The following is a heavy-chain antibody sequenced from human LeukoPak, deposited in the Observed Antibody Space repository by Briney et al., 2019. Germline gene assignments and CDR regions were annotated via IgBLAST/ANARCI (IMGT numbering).Heavy chain of an antibody. D-gene: IGHD1-26*01. J-gene: IGHJ4*02. Sequence: PGGSLRLSCAASEFTFSSYAMSWVRQAPGKGLEWVAVISYDGSNKYYADSVKGRFTISRDNSKNTLYLQMNSLRAEDTAVYYCATLGSSPPFDYWGQGTLVTVSS. CDR1: EFTFSSYA. CDR2: ISYDGSNK. CDR3: ATLGSSPPFDY. V-gene: IGHV3-30*03.